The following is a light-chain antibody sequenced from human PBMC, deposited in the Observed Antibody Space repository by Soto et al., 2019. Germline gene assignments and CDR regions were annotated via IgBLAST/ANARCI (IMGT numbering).Light chain of an antibody. V-gene: IGLV2-8*01. CDR3: SSYAGSTVV. CDR2: EVS. J-gene: IGLJ2*01. Sequence: ALTQPPSASGSPGQSVTISCTGTSSDVGGYNYVSWYQQHPGKAPKLMIYEVSKRPSGVPDRFSGSKSGNTASLTVSGLQAEDEADYYCSSYAGSTVVFGGGTKLTVL. CDR1: SSDVGGYNY.